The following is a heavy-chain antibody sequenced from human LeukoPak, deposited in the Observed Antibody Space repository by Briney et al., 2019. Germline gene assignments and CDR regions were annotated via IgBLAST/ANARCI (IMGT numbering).Heavy chain of an antibody. J-gene: IGHJ3*02. Sequence: PGGSLRHSCAVSAFTVSSNYVSWVRQAPGKGLEWVSVIYGGGSTNYADSVKGRFTISRDNSKNTPYLQMNSLRAEDTAVYYCARDHSGSYQRAFDIWGQGTMVTVSS. CDR2: IYGGGST. CDR3: ARDHSGSYQRAFDI. CDR1: AFTVSSNY. V-gene: IGHV3-66*02. D-gene: IGHD1-26*01.